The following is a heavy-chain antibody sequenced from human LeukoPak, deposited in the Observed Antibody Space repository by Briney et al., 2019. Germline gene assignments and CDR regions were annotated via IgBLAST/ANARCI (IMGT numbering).Heavy chain of an antibody. D-gene: IGHD3-3*01. CDR2: ISAYNGNT. J-gene: IGHJ4*02. CDR3: ARDHLEGLPHFDY. Sequence: ASVNVSCKASGYTFTSHGISWVRQAPGHGLEWMGWISAYNGNTNYAQKLQGRVTMTTDTSTSTAYMELRSLRSDDTAVYYCARDHLEGLPHFDYWGQGTLVTVSS. V-gene: IGHV1-18*01. CDR1: GYTFTSHG.